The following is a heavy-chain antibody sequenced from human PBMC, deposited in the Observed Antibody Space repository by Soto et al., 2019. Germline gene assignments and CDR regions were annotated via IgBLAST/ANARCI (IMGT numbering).Heavy chain of an antibody. V-gene: IGHV4-59*08. CDR2: IYYSGST. CDR1: GGSISSCY. J-gene: IGHJ4*02. Sequence: SETLSLTCTVSGGSISSCYWSWIRQPPGKGLEWIGYIYYSGSTNYNPSLKSRVTISVDTSKNQFSLKLNSMTAADTAVYYCARHNYGSGSTYFDYWGKGTLVTVAS. CDR3: ARHNYGSGSTYFDY. D-gene: IGHD3-10*01.